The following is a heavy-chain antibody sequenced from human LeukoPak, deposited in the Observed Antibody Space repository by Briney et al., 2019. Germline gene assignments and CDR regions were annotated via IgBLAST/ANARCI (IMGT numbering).Heavy chain of an antibody. CDR1: GYTFTSYD. J-gene: IGHJ6*03. V-gene: IGHV1-8*01. D-gene: IGHD2-2*01. Sequence: ASVKVSCKASGYTFTSYDINWVRQATGQGLEWMGWMNPNSGNTGYAQKFQGRVTMTRNTSISTAYMELSSLRSEDTAVYYCARARRGYQRNHYYYYTDVWGKGTTVTVSS. CDR3: ARARRGYQRNHYYYYTDV. CDR2: MNPNSGNT.